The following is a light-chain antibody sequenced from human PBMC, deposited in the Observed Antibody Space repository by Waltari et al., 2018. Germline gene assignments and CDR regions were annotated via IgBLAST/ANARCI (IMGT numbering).Light chain of an antibody. V-gene: IGKV1-12*01. Sequence: DIQMTQSPSSVSASVGDRVTITCRASRDISRWLAWYQQKPGKAPKFLIYDASTLQIGVPSRFSGSGSWREFTLTITSLQPEDFSTYYCQQGNDFPLTFGGGT. J-gene: IGKJ4*01. CDR2: DAS. CDR3: QQGNDFPLT. CDR1: RDISRW.